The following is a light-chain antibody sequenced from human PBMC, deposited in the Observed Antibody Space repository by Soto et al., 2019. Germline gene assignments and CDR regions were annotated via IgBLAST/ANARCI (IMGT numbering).Light chain of an antibody. Sequence: EIVLTQSPGTLSLSPGERATLSCRASQSVRSSHLAWYQQKPGQAPRLLIYGASSRATGIPDRFSGSGSGPDFTLTISRLEPEDFAVYSCQQYSSSPATFGQGTKVEI. V-gene: IGKV3-20*01. CDR2: GAS. J-gene: IGKJ1*01. CDR3: QQYSSSPAT. CDR1: QSVRSSH.